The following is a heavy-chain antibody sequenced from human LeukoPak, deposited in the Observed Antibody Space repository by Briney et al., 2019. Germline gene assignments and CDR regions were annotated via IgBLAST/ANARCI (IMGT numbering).Heavy chain of an antibody. CDR1: GYTFTSYG. Sequence: ASVKVSCKASGYTFTSYGISWVRQAPGQGLEWMGWISAYNGNTNYAQKLQGRVTMTTDTSTSTAYMELSSLRSEDTPVYYCARKVPNDSSGYYYRGQFDPWGQGTLVTVSS. CDR2: ISAYNGNT. D-gene: IGHD3-22*01. V-gene: IGHV1-18*01. J-gene: IGHJ5*02. CDR3: ARKVPNDSSGYYYRGQFDP.